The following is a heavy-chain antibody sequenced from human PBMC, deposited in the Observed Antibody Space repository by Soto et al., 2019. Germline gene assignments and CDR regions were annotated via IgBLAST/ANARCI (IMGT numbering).Heavy chain of an antibody. CDR2: IIPIFGTA. Sequence: SVKVSCKASGGTCSSYSISWVRQAPGQGLEWMGGIIPIFGTANYAQKFQGRVTITADESTSTAYMELSSLSSEDTAVYYCARARSGSYFFGFDPWGQGTLVTVSS. CDR3: ARARSGSYFFGFDP. CDR1: GGTCSSYS. J-gene: IGHJ5*02. D-gene: IGHD1-26*01. V-gene: IGHV1-69*13.